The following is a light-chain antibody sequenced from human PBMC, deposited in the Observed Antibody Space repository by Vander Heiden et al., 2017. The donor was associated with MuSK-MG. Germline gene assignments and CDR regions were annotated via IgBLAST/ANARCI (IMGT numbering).Light chain of an antibody. CDR1: QSLLHSNGYNY. V-gene: IGKV2-28*01. J-gene: IGKJ4*01. CDR3: RQALQTPLT. Sequence: DIVMTQFPLSLPVTPGAPASISCRSSQSLLHSNGYNYLDWYLQKPGQSPQLLIYLGSNRASGVPDRFSGSGSGTDFTLKISRVEAEDVGIYYCRQALQTPLTFGGGTKVEIK. CDR2: LGS.